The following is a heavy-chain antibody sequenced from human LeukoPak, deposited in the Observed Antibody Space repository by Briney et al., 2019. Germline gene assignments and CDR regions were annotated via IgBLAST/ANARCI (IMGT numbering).Heavy chain of an antibody. CDR3: ASLRGYQGGNFDY. J-gene: IGHJ4*02. CDR1: GYSISIGNH. CDR2: IFPSGTP. D-gene: IGHD5-12*01. Sequence: SETLSLTCTVSGYSISIGNHWGWIRQPPEKGLEWIGSIFPSGTPYYNPSLKSRVTISIDTSKNQFSLRLSSVTAAATATYYCASLRGYQGGNFDYWGQGTLLTVPS. V-gene: IGHV4-38-2*02.